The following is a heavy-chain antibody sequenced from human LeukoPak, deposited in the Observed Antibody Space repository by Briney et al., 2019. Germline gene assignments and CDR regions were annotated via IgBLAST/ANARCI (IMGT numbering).Heavy chain of an antibody. CDR2: IYHSGST. J-gene: IGHJ5*02. Sequence: SETLSLTCAVYGGSFSGYYWSWIRQPPGKGLEWIGYIYHSGSTYYNPSLKSRVTISVDRSKNQFSLKLSSVTAADTAVYYCASHYNWFDPWGQGTLVTVSS. CDR1: GGSFSGYY. CDR3: ASHYNWFDP. V-gene: IGHV4-34*01.